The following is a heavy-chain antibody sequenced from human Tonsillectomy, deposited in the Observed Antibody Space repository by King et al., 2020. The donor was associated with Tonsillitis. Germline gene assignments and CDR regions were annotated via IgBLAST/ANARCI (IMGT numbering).Heavy chain of an antibody. CDR2: ISAGNGYT. D-gene: IGHD3-3*01. J-gene: IGHJ4*02. Sequence: VQLVQSGAEVKKPGASVKISCKASGYTFTDFSIHWVRQAPGPRLEWMGWISAGNGYTKYSQNFQGRVTITSDTSANTAYMEVYSLRSEDTAVYFCARGFQFVQWLPEFDYWGQGTLVTVSS. CDR3: ARGFQFVQWLPEFDY. V-gene: IGHV1-3*01. CDR1: GYTFTDFS.